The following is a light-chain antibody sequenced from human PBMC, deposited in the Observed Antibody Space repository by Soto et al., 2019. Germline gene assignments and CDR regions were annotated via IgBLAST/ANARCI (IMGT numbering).Light chain of an antibody. J-gene: IGKJ1*01. CDR1: QGIRDA. CDR3: LQDYDYPRT. Sequence: AIQMTQSPSSLSASVGDRVTITCRARQGIRDAVGWYQQRPGEAPRLLIYGTSNLQSGVPSRFSGSGSGTDFTLTISSLQPEDFATYYCLQDYDYPRTFGQGTKVEIK. V-gene: IGKV1-6*01. CDR2: GTS.